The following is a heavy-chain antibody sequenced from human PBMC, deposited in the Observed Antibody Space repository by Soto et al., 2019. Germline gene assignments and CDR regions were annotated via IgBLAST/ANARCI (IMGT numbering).Heavy chain of an antibody. CDR3: ASEDCRNTNCLKGFDY. CDR2: INPSGGST. CDR1: GYTFTSYY. Sequence: SVKVSCKASGYTFTSYYMHWVRQAPGQGLEWMGIINPSGGSTSYAQKFQGRVTVTRDTSTSTAYMELNRLTSDDTAVYYCASEDCRNTNCLKGFDYWGQGTLVTVSS. V-gene: IGHV1-46*01. D-gene: IGHD2-15*01. J-gene: IGHJ4*02.